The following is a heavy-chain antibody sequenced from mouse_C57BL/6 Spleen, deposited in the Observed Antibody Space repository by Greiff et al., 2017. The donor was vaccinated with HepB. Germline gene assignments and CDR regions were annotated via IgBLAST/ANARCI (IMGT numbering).Heavy chain of an antibody. V-gene: IGHV1S81*02. J-gene: IGHJ2*01. CDR2: TNPTNGRT. CDR1: GYTFTSYW. CDR3: ARIKKIVATYFDY. D-gene: IGHD1-1*01. Sequence: VQLQQSGAELVKAGASVKMSCKASGYTFTSYWMPWVKQRLGQGLEWFAETNPTNGRTYYNEKFKSKATLTVDKSSSPAYMLLSGPTFEDSAVYYCARIKKIVATYFDYWGQGTTLTVSS.